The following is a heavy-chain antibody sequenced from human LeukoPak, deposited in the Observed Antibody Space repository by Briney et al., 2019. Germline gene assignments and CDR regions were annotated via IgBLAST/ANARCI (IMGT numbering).Heavy chain of an antibody. J-gene: IGHJ3*02. Sequence: PSETLSLTCTVSGGSISGYYWSWIRQPPGKGLEWIGYIYYSGSTNYSPSLKSRDTISVDTSKNQFSLKLSSVTAADTAVYYCARDLTYYYDSSGNAFDIWGQGTMVTVSP. CDR3: ARDLTYYYDSSGNAFDI. CDR1: GGSISGYY. V-gene: IGHV4-59*01. CDR2: IYYSGST. D-gene: IGHD3-22*01.